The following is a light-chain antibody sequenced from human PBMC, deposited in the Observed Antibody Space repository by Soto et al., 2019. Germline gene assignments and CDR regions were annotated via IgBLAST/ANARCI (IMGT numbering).Light chain of an antibody. Sequence: QSALTQPASVSGSPGQSITISCTGTSSDVGSYNLVSWYQQHPGKAPKLMIYEGSKRPSGVSNRFSGSKSGNTASLTISGLQAEDEADYYCCSYAGSSPVFGGWTKVTVL. CDR3: CSYAGSSPV. CDR1: SSDVGSYNL. J-gene: IGLJ2*01. CDR2: EGS. V-gene: IGLV2-23*01.